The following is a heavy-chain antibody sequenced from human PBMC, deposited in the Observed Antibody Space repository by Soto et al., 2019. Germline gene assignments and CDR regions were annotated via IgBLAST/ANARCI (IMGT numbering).Heavy chain of an antibody. J-gene: IGHJ4*02. CDR1: GYDFSSYS. CDR3: VRDPQRNDY. CDR2: ISASNGNR. V-gene: IGHV1-18*04. Sequence: QVQLGQSGAEVKKPGASVKVSCKASGYDFSSYSISWVRQAPGQGLEWMGWISASNGNRDYAQQFQGRVTMTSDTSRTTAYMELRSLRSDDTAVYYCVRDPQRNDYWGQGTLVNVSS. D-gene: IGHD2-2*01.